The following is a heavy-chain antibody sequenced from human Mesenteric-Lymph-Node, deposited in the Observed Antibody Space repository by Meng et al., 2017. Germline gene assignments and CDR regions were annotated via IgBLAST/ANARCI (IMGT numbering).Heavy chain of an antibody. D-gene: IGHD5-18*01. Sequence: GESLKISCAASGFTFSNYWMSWVRQAPGKGLEWVANIKDDGSEKYYVDSVKGRFTISRVYAKESLYLQMNSLRAEDTAVYYCAREGGYAALELAYWGQETLVTVSS. CDR1: GFTFSNYW. V-gene: IGHV3-7*01. CDR2: IKDDGSEK. CDR3: AREGGYAALELAY. J-gene: IGHJ4*02.